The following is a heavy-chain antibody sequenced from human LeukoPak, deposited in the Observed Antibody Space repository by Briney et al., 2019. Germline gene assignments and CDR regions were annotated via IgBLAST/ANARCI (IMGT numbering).Heavy chain of an antibody. CDR2: IYYSGTT. V-gene: IGHV4-59*01. J-gene: IGHJ6*02. CDR3: VREDPQTTAPEGMDV. Sequence: SETLSLTRTVSGGSLSHYYWRWMRESPGTALEGSRYIYYSGTTNYHPSLKSRVTISVDTSRNQFSLQLRSVTAADTAVYYCVREDPQTTAPEGMDVWGRETTVIVSS. D-gene: IGHD4-17*01. CDR1: GGSLSHYY.